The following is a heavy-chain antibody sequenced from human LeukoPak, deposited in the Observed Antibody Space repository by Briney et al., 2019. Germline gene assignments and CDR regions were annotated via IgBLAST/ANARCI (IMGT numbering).Heavy chain of an antibody. J-gene: IGHJ6*04. Sequence: PSETLSLTCTVSGGSISSYYWSWIRQPPGKGLEWIGYIYYSGSTNYNPSLKSRVPISVDTSKNQFSLKLSSVTAADTAVYHCARAGQYYDILTGSIYYYYGIDVWGNGTTVTVSS. D-gene: IGHD3-9*01. V-gene: IGHV4-59*01. CDR1: GGSISSYY. CDR3: ARAGQYYDILTGSIYYYYGIDV. CDR2: IYYSGST.